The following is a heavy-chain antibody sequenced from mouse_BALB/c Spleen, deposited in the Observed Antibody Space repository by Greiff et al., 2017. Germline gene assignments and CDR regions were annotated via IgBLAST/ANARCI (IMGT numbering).Heavy chain of an antibody. CDR2: IDPSDSYT. Sequence: VQLQQPGAELVKPGASVKMSCKASGYTFTSYWMHWVKQRPGQGLEWIGTIDPSDSYTSYNQKFKGKATLTVDTSSSTAYMQLSSLTSEDSAVYYCTGGFAYWGQGTPVTVSA. J-gene: IGHJ3*01. CDR1: GYTFTSYW. CDR3: TGGFAY. V-gene: IGHV1S127*01.